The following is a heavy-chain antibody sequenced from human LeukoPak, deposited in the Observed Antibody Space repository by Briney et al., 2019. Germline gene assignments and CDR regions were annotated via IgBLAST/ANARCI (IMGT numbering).Heavy chain of an antibody. CDR3: ARDIATVTTSD. Sequence: PGGSLRLSCAASGFTFSSYWMSWVRHAPGKGLEWVANIKQDGSEKYYVDSVKGRFTISRDNAKNSLYLQMNSLRAEDTAVYYCARDIATVTTSDWGQGTLVTVSS. CDR2: IKQDGSEK. D-gene: IGHD4-17*01. V-gene: IGHV3-7*01. CDR1: GFTFSSYW. J-gene: IGHJ1*01.